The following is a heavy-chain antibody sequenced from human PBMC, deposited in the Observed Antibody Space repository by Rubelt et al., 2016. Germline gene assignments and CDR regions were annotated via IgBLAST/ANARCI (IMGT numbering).Heavy chain of an antibody. CDR3: TRGGYVSFDH. D-gene: IGHD5-12*01. CDR1: GFTFSSYS. Sequence: GSLRLSCEASGFTFSSYSMHWVRQDPGKGLVWVSRINGDGSSTSYADSVKGRFTISRDNAKNTLYLQMNSLRAEDTAVYYCTRGGYVSFDHWGQGALVTVSS. J-gene: IGHJ4*02. V-gene: IGHV3-74*01. CDR2: INGDGSST.